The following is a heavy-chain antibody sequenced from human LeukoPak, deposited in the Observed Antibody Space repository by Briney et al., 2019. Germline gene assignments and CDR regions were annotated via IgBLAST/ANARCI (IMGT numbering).Heavy chain of an antibody. CDR2: ISAYNGNT. Sequence: ASVSVSCKASGYTFTSYGISWVRQAPGQGLAWMGWISAYNGNTNYAQKLQGRVTMTTDTSTSTAYMELRSLRSDDTAVYYCARDRERVVATMGYYWGQGTLVTVS. D-gene: IGHD5-12*01. J-gene: IGHJ4*02. CDR1: GYTFTSYG. CDR3: ARDRERVVATMGYY. V-gene: IGHV1-18*01.